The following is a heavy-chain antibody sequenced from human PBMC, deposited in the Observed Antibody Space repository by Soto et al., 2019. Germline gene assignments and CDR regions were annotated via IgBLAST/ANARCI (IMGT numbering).Heavy chain of an antibody. CDR1: GLNVTRHY. D-gene: IGHD2-21*01. CDR3: ARLFGRYGWFDP. J-gene: IGHJ5*02. V-gene: IGHV3-53*01. CDR2: MSSGVYT. Sequence: EVQLVESGGGRIQRGGSPRLSCAASGLNVTRHYMSWVRQAPGKGLEWVSVMSSGVYTYYADSVKGRFTISRDNSKNTLFLQRSSLITEDTAVYYCARLFGRYGWFDPWGQGTLVTVSS.